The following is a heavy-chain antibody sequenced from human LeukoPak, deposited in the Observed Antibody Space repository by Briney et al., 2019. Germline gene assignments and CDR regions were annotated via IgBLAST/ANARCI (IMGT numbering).Heavy chain of an antibody. V-gene: IGHV3-7*01. CDR1: GFTLSNYW. CDR2: INQGESEK. J-gene: IGHJ4*02. D-gene: IGHD2-2*01. Sequence: QPGGSLRLSCAASGFTLSNYWMSWVRQAPGKGLEWVANINQGESEKYFVDSVKGRFAISRDNAKNSLYLQMNSLRAEDTAVYYCARDFPGTSAPNYWGQGTLVTVSS. CDR3: ARDFPGTSAPNY.